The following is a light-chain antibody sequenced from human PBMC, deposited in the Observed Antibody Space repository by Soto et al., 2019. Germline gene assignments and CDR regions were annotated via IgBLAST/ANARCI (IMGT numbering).Light chain of an antibody. J-gene: IGKJ1*01. CDR2: WAS. V-gene: IGKV4-1*01. Sequence: DIVMTQSPDSLAVSLGERATINCKSSQSVLYSPNNKHYLAWYQQKPGQPPKLLVYWASTRESGVPDRFSVSGSETDFTLTINSLQAEDVAVYYCQQYINAPQTFGQGTKVEIK. CDR1: QSVLYSPNNKHY. CDR3: QQYINAPQT.